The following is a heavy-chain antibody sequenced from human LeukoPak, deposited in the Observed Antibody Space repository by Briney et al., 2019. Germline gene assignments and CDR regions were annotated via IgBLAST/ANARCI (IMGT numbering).Heavy chain of an antibody. CDR1: GFTFSTYA. CDR3: AKDDVPSNWGTLGLFDY. CDR2: ISGSGGST. Sequence: GGSLRLSCAASGFTFSTYAMNWVRQAPGKGLEWVSAISGSGGSTYYADSVKGRFTTSRDNSRNTLYLQMNSLRADDTAVYYCAKDDVPSNWGTLGLFDYWGQGTLVTVSS. J-gene: IGHJ4*02. D-gene: IGHD7-27*01. V-gene: IGHV3-23*01.